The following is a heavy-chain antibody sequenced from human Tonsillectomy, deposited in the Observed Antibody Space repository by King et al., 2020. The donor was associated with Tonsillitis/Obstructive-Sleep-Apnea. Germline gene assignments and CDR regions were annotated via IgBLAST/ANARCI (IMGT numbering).Heavy chain of an antibody. CDR1: GFTFSSYA. CDR3: ARGKGDAFDI. V-gene: IGHV3-30*04. J-gene: IGHJ3*02. Sequence: HVQLVESGGGVVQPGRSLRLSCAASGFTFSSYAMHWVRQAPGKGLEWVVVISYDGSNKYYVDSVKGRFTISRDNSKNTLYLQMNSLRAEDTAVYYCARGKGDAFDIWGQGTMVTVSS. CDR2: ISYDGSNK.